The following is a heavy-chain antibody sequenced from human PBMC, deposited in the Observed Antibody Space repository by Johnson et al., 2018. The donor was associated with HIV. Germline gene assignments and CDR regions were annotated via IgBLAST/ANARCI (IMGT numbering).Heavy chain of an antibody. D-gene: IGHD4-17*01. V-gene: IGHV3-30*04. Sequence: QVQLVESGGGVVQPGRSLRLSCAASGFTFSSYAMHWVRQAPGKGLEWVAVISYDGSNKYYADSVKGRFTISRDNSKNTLYLQMNSLRAEDTAVYYCARALGDYGDYVNAFDIWGQGTMVTVSS. CDR2: ISYDGSNK. CDR3: ARALGDYGDYVNAFDI. CDR1: GFTFSSYA. J-gene: IGHJ3*02.